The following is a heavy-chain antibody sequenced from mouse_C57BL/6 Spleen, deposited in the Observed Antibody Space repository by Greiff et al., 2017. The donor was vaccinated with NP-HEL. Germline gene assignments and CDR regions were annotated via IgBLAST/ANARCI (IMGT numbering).Heavy chain of an antibody. V-gene: IGHV2-6*03. J-gene: IGHJ4*01. D-gene: IGHD1-1*01. CDR1: GFSLTSYG. Sequence: VMLVESGPGLVAPSQSLSITCTVSGFSLTSYGVHWVRQPPGKGLEWLVVIWSDGSTTYNSALKSRLSISKDNSKSQVFLKMNSLQTDDTAMYYCARLGSSYRYYAMDYWGQGTSVTVSS. CDR2: IWSDGST. CDR3: ARLGSSYRYYAMDY.